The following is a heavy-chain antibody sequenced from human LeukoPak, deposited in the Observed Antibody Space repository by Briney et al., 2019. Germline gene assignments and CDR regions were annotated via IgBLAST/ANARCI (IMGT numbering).Heavy chain of an antibody. CDR1: GFTFSNYA. J-gene: IGHJ4*02. D-gene: IGHD4-17*01. CDR2: VSRDGATR. CDR3: AKDSASTVDPYYFDY. V-gene: IGHV3-48*01. Sequence: PGGSLRLSCAASGFTFSNYAMNWVRQAPGKGLEWVSYVSRDGATRSYADSATGRFTISRDNDKNSVYLQMNSLRAEDTAVYYCAKDSASTVDPYYFDYWGQGTLVTVSS.